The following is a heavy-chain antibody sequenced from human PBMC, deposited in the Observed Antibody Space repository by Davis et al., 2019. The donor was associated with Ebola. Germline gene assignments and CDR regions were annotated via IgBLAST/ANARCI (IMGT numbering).Heavy chain of an antibody. CDR3: ARGSDRWELFSN. Sequence: GESLKISCVASGFNFAIYTMHWVRQAPGKGLEWVSSISSTTTSYIHYAESVKGRFTISTDTAKNSLFLHMNSLRAEDTAVYYCARGSDRWELFSNWGPGTLVTVSS. J-gene: IGHJ4*02. V-gene: IGHV3-21*01. D-gene: IGHD1-26*01. CDR1: GFNFAIYT. CDR2: ISSTTTSYI.